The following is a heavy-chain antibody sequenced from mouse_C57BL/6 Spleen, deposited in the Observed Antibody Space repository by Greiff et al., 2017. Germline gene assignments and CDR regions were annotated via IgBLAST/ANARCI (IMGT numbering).Heavy chain of an antibody. CDR1: GYTFTDYE. CDR3: TAGYDAWFAY. D-gene: IGHD2-2*01. V-gene: IGHV1-15*01. Sequence: QVQLQQSGAELVRPGASVTLSCKASGYTFTDYEMHWVKQTPVHGLEWIGAIDPETGGTAYNQKFKGKAILTADKSSSTAYMERRRLTSEDSAVYYCTAGYDAWFAYWGQGTLVTVSA. J-gene: IGHJ3*01. CDR2: IDPETGGT.